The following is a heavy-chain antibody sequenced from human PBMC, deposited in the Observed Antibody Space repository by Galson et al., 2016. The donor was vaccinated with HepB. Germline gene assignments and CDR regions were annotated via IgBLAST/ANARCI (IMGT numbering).Heavy chain of an antibody. Sequence: SVKVSCKASGGTFSSYAISWVRQAPGQGLEWMGAIIPMFDTANYAQKFQGRVMITADESTSTAYMELTSLRSEDTAVYYCARGRSKQLGHLLDNWFDPWGQGTLVTVSS. V-gene: IGHV1-69*13. J-gene: IGHJ5*02. CDR2: IIPMFDTA. D-gene: IGHD6-6*01. CDR3: ARGRSKQLGHLLDNWFDP. CDR1: GGTFSSYA.